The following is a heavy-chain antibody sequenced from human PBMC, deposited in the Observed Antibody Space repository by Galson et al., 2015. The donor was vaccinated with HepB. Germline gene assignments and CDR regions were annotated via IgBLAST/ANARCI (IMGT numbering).Heavy chain of an antibody. CDR1: GFTFSSYA. CDR3: AKDRRSGYYYGFWYFDL. CDR2: ISGSGGST. Sequence: SLRLSCAASGFTFSSYAMSWVRQAPGKGLEWVSAISGSGGSTYYADSVKGRFTISRDNSKNTLYLQMNSLRAEDTAVYYCAKDRRSGYYYGFWYFDLWGRGTLVTVSS. V-gene: IGHV3-23*01. D-gene: IGHD3-22*01. J-gene: IGHJ2*01.